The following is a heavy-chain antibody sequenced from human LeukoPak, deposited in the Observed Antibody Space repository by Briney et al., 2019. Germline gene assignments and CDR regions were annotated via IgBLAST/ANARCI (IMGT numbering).Heavy chain of an antibody. CDR3: ARGNVDVYNYFDY. Sequence: SETLSLTCTVSGGSISSYYWSWIRQPPGKGLEWIVYIYHDGRTNYNPSLKSRVTISVDTSKNQFSLKLSSVTAADTAVYYCARGNVDVYNYFDYWGQGTLVTVSS. CDR2: IYHDGRT. J-gene: IGHJ4*02. CDR1: GGSISSYY. V-gene: IGHV4-4*08. D-gene: IGHD5-24*01.